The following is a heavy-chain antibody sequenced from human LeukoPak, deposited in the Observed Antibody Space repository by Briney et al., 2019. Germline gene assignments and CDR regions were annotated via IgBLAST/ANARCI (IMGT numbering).Heavy chain of an antibody. CDR2: ISGSGGST. Sequence: HSGGSLRLSCAASGFTFSSYAMSWVRQAPGKGLEWVSAISGSGGSTYYADSVKGRFTISRDNSKNTLYLQMNSLRAEDTAVYYCARSGSYAYDAFDIWGQGTMVTVSS. D-gene: IGHD1-26*01. CDR1: GFTFSSYA. CDR3: ARSGSYAYDAFDI. V-gene: IGHV3-23*01. J-gene: IGHJ3*02.